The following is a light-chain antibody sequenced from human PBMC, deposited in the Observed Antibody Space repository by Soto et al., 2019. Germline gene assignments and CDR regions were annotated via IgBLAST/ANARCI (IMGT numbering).Light chain of an antibody. CDR3: QQYGSSPRIS. Sequence: EIVLTQSPGTLSVSPGERATLSCRASQIVSSSYLAWYQQKPGLAPRLFIYGASSRATGIPDRFIGSGSGTHFTLTISRLEPEDFALYYCQQYGSSPRISFGQGTRLEIK. V-gene: IGKV3-20*01. CDR1: QIVSSSY. J-gene: IGKJ5*01. CDR2: GAS.